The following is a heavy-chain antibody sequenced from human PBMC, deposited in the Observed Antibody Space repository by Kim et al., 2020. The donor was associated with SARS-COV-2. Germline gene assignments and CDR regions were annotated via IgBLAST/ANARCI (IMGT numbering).Heavy chain of an antibody. Sequence: SETLSLICTVSGGSINNYYWNWIRQPAGKGLEWIGRIEASGRPDYSPSFKSRVTMSTDTSRNQFSLKLSSVTAADTAFYYCVRVEYYFHSSGYYY. CDR3: VRVEYYFHSSGYYY. CDR1: GGSINNYY. D-gene: IGHD3-22*01. V-gene: IGHV4-4*07. CDR2: IEASGRP. J-gene: IGHJ6*01.